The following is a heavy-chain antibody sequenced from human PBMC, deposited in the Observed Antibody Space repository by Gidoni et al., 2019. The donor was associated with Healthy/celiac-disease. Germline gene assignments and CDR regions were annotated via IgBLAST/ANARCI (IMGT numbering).Heavy chain of an antibody. CDR3: ARGGRRLAVAGKRGFEGAFDI. CDR2: TRNKANSYTT. V-gene: IGHV3-72*01. J-gene: IGHJ3*02. D-gene: IGHD6-19*01. CDR1: GFTFSDHY. Sequence: EVQLVESGGGLVQPGGPLRLPWAASGFTFSDHYMDWVRPAPGKGLEWVGRTRNKANSYTTEYAASVKGRFTISREDSKNSLYLQMNSLKTEDTAVYYCARGGRRLAVAGKRGFEGAFDIWGQGTMVTVSS.